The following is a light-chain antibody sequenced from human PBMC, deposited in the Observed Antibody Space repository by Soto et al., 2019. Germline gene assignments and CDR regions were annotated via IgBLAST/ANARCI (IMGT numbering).Light chain of an antibody. CDR3: QQRSTWSPSIT. J-gene: IGKJ5*01. V-gene: IGKV3-11*01. CDR2: DAS. Sequence: EIVLTQSPATLSLSPGERATLSCRASQSVSSHLAWYQQKPGQPPRLLIHDASSRVTGIPARFSGSGSGTDFTLTISSLEPEDFAVYYCQQRSTWSPSITFGQGTRLEIK. CDR1: QSVSSH.